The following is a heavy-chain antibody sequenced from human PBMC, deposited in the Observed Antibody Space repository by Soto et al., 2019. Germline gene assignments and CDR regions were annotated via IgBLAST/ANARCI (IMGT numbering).Heavy chain of an antibody. CDR1: GFTFNTYD. J-gene: IGHJ5*02. Sequence: EVQLVASGGGLVKPGGSLRLSCAACGFTFNTYDMNWVRQAPGKGLEWCSSITTSSAYIYYADSVKGRITSSRDNAQNSLFLQMNCLRAEDMAVYYCVRSGTARLLRHSWFDTWGQGTLVTVSS. V-gene: IGHV3-21*01. D-gene: IGHD2-21*01. CDR3: VRSGTARLLRHSWFDT. CDR2: ITTSSAYI.